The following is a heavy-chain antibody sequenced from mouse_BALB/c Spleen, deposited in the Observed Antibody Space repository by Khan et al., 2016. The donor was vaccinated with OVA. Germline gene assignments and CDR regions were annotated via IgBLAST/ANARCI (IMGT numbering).Heavy chain of an antibody. V-gene: IGHV1-4*01. CDR1: GYTFTSYT. CDR3: ARVGPYRANYEDWLAH. CDR2: INPSNGYT. J-gene: IGHJ3*01. D-gene: IGHD2-10*01. Sequence: QVQLQQSGAELARPGASVKMSCKASGYTFTSYTIHWVKQRPGQGLEWIGYINPSNGYTNYNQKFRDKATLTADKSSSIAYMQLSSLTSAYSTVYYCARVGPYRANYEDWLAHWGQGTLVTVSA.